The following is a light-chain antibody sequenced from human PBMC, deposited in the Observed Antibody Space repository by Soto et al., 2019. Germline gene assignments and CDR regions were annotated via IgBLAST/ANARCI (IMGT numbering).Light chain of an antibody. CDR2: KAS. CDR3: QHSNSYSGA. Sequence: IQITQFPSTLTGSIGDRVTITCRASQTIGSLLAWYQQKPGKAPKLLIYKASTLKSGVPSGFSGSGSGTEFTLTISVLQPDDFATYYCQHSNSYSGAFGQGTKVDNK. J-gene: IGKJ1*01. V-gene: IGKV1-5*03. CDR1: QTIGSL.